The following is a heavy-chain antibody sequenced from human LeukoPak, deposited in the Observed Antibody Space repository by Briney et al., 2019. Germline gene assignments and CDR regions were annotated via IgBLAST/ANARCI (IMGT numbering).Heavy chain of an antibody. J-gene: IGHJ6*02. CDR3: ARGGGLDV. D-gene: IGHD3-16*01. CDR2: ISHNGNVN. CDR1: GFTFSSYW. V-gene: IGHV3-7*03. Sequence: GGSLRLSCAASGFTFSSYWMNWARQAPGKGLEWVASISHNGNVNYYVDSVKGRFTISRDNAKNSLYLQMGNLRAEDTAVYFCARGGGLDVWGQGATVTVSS.